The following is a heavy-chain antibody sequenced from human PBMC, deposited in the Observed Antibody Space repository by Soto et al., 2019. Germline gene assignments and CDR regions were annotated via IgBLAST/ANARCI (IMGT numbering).Heavy chain of an antibody. CDR3: ARYVGCSSTSCYVGYYYYYYGMDV. V-gene: IGHV3-30*03. D-gene: IGHD2-2*01. J-gene: IGHJ6*02. Sequence: QPGGSLRLSCAASGFALSGYGMHWVRQAPGKGLEWVAAISNDGTTEAYADSVKGRITIARDKSENKLYMQMNSLRPGDTAVYYCARYVGCSSTSCYVGYYYYYYGMDVWGQGTTVTVSS. CDR2: ISNDGTTE. CDR1: GFALSGYG.